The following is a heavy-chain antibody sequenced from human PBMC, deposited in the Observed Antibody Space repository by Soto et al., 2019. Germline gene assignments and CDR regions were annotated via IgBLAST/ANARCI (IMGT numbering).Heavy chain of an antibody. Sequence: GYLKLSCAASGFTFSSYAMSWVRQAPGKGLEWVSAISGSGGSTYYADSVKGRFTISRDNSKNTLYLQMNSLRAEDTAVYYCAKDPGGRGYSYGYNDYWGQGTLVTVSS. J-gene: IGHJ4*02. V-gene: IGHV3-23*01. CDR3: AKDPGGRGYSYGYNDY. CDR2: ISGSGGST. CDR1: GFTFSSYA. D-gene: IGHD5-18*01.